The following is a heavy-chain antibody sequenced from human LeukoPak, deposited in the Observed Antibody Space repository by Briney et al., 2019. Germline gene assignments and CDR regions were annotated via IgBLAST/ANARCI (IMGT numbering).Heavy chain of an antibody. V-gene: IGHV4-61*01. D-gene: IGHD3-22*01. CDR1: GDSVSSASHY. CDR2: INYRGST. CDR3: ARNDYESSGFDY. Sequence: SETLSLTCTVSGDSVSSASHYWSWIRQPPWKGLEWIGYINYRGSTNCKPSLKSRVTISVDTSKNQFSLKVNSVTAVDSAVYYCARNDYESSGFDYWGQGALVTVSS. J-gene: IGHJ4*02.